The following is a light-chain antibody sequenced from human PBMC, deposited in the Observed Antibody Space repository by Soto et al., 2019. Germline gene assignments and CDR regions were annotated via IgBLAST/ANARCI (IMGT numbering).Light chain of an antibody. CDR3: QHYNSYSEA. Sequence: DIQLTQSPSSLSASVVDRATITCRASQSSSNFLDWYQQKPGQAPKLLISSASNVQSGVPSRFSGSGSGTEFTLTISSLQPDDFATYYCQHYNSYSEAFGQGTKVDI. J-gene: IGKJ1*01. V-gene: IGKV1-5*01. CDR1: QSSSNF. CDR2: SAS.